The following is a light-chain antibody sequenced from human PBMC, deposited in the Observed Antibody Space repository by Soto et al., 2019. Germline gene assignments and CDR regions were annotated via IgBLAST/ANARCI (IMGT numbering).Light chain of an antibody. CDR1: QSLLHSNGYNC. V-gene: IGKV2-28*01. Sequence: EIVMTQSPLSLSVTPGEPASISCRSSQSLLHSNGYNCLDWYLQKPEQSPQLLIHMGSSRAPGVPDRFSGSGSGTYSTLKISRVEADDVGLYYCMQAPQPPPTFGGGPKVEIK. CDR3: MQAPQPPPT. J-gene: IGKJ4*01. CDR2: MGS.